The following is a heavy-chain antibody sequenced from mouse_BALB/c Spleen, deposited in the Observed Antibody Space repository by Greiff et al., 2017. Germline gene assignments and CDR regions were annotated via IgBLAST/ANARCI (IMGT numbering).Heavy chain of an antibody. CDR1: GYTFTSYW. J-gene: IGHJ2*01. D-gene: IGHD2-12*01. CDR2: IYPGDGDT. V-gene: IGHV1-87*01. Sequence: VKLMESGAELARPGASVKLSCKASGYTFTSYWMQWVKQRPGQGLEWIGAIYPGDGDTRYTQKFKGKATLTADKSSSTAYMQLSSLASEDSAVYYCARRNDGGVFDYWGQGTTLTVSS. CDR3: ARRNDGGVFDY.